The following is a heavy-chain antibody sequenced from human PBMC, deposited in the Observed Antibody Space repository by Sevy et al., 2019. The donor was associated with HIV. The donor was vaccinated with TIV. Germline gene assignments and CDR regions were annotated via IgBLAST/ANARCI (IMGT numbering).Heavy chain of an antibody. V-gene: IGHV3-33*06. CDR1: XXXXSSYG. D-gene: IGHD6-19*01. Sequence: GGSLRLSXXASXXXXSSYGMHWXXXAPGKGLEWVXVIWYDGSNKYYADSVKGRFTISRDNSKNTLYLQMNSLRAEDTAVXYCAKVGRSSGWLXYYYXXXDXXXKGTTVXXSS. CDR3: AKVGRSSGWLXYYYXXXDX. CDR2: IWYDGSNK. J-gene: IGHJ6*03.